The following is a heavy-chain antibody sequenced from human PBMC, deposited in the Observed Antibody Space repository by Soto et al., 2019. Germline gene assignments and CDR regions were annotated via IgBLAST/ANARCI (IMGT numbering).Heavy chain of an antibody. CDR3: ARHRGAPGWQPFDY. D-gene: IGHD6-19*01. CDR2: IYPSESDT. V-gene: IGHV5-51*01. J-gene: IGHJ4*02. Sequence: GESLKISCKGSGYTFTTHWIAWVRQMPGKGLEWMGIIYPSESDTRYSPSFQGHVSISAERSISTAYLQWSSLKASDTAMYYCARHRGAPGWQPFDYWGKGNLVTVSA. CDR1: GYTFTTHW.